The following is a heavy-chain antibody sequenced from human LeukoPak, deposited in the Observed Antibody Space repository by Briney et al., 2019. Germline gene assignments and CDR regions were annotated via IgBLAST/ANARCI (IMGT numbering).Heavy chain of an antibody. Sequence: TGGSLRLSCAASGFTFDDYAMHWVRQAPGKGLERVSGISWNSGSIGYADSVKGRFTISRDNAKNSLYLQMNSLRAEDTALYYCAKDIGLGDYRADHFDYWGQGTLVTVSS. D-gene: IGHD4-17*01. CDR3: AKDIGLGDYRADHFDY. J-gene: IGHJ4*02. V-gene: IGHV3-9*01. CDR1: GFTFDDYA. CDR2: ISWNSGSI.